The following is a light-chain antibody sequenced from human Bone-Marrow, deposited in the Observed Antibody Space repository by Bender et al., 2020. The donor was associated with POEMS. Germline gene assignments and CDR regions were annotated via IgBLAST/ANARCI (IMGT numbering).Light chain of an antibody. J-gene: IGLJ2*01. CDR2: DDI. CDR1: VLEKKY. CDR3: QVWAGMSEYVV. V-gene: IGLV3-21*02. Sequence: SYELTQPSSVAVSPGQTARITCSGDVLEKKYARWFQQKPGQAPVLVVYDDIGRPSGIPERFSGSNSGRMATLTISRVEAGDEADYYCQVWAGMSEYVVFGRGTKLTVL.